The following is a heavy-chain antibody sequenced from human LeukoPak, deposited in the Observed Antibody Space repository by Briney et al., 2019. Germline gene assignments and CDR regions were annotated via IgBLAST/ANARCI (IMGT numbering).Heavy chain of an antibody. CDR3: AKDQEKYYDILTGVFDY. Sequence: GGSLRLSCAASGFTFSSYGMHWVRQAPGKGLEWVAFIRYDGSNKYYADSVKGRFTISRDNSKNTLYLQMNSLRAEDTAVYYCAKDQEKYYDILTGVFDYWGQGTLVTVSS. J-gene: IGHJ4*02. D-gene: IGHD3-9*01. V-gene: IGHV3-30*02. CDR1: GFTFSSYG. CDR2: IRYDGSNK.